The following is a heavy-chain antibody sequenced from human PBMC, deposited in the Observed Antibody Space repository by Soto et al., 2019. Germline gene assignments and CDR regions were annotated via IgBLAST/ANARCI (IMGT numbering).Heavy chain of an antibody. V-gene: IGHV1-69*13. CDR3: ARARLSNGDPNIYFFYGLDV. J-gene: IGHJ6*02. Sequence: GASVKVSCKASGDMFRNSAFSWVRQAPGQGLAWMGVIIPLFRKTDVAQKFQGRVNFTADESTSSLYMEVSSLTSEDTAVYYCARARLSNGDPNIYFFYGLDVWGQGTTVTV. D-gene: IGHD3-10*01. CDR2: IIPLFRKT. CDR1: GDMFRNSA.